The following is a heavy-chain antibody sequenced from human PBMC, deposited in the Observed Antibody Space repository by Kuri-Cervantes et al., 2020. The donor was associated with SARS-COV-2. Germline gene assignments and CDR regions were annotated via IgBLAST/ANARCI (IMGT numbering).Heavy chain of an antibody. CDR1: GFPFRSYW. CDR2: TNSDGIST. V-gene: IGHV3-74*01. Sequence: GGSLRLSCAASGFPFRSYWMHWVRQAPGKGLVWVSRTNSDGISTSYADSVKGRFTISRDNAKNTLYLQSNSLGAEDTAVYYCARGGVVTADWYFDLWGRGTLVTVSS. J-gene: IGHJ2*01. CDR3: ARGGVVTADWYFDL. D-gene: IGHD2-21*02.